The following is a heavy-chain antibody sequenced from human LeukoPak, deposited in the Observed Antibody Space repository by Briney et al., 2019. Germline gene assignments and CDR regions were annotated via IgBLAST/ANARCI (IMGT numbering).Heavy chain of an antibody. V-gene: IGHV4-4*07. J-gene: IGHJ6*02. CDR2: ISTTGRT. Sequence: SETLSLTCAVSGFSIGTYFWSWVRQPAGKGLEWIGRISTTGRTHYNPSLKSRVTMSIDTSKNQFSLELNSATAADTAVYYCARETFGSSLPGVSVDVWGQGTTVTVSS. CDR1: GFSIGTYF. D-gene: IGHD6-13*01. CDR3: ARETFGSSLPGVSVDV.